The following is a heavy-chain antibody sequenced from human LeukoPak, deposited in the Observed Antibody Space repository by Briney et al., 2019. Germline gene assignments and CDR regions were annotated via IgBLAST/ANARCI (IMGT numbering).Heavy chain of an antibody. D-gene: IGHD6-19*01. V-gene: IGHV4-61*02. CDR1: GDSIDSASYY. CDR2: VYTTGRT. J-gene: IGHJ5*02. Sequence: PSQTLSLTCTVSGDSIDSASYYWSWIRQPPGKGLEWIGRVYTTGRTNYNPSLRSRVTISMDTSKNQFSLRVSSVTVTDTAVYYCVRSQARLGWFDPWGQGALVTVSS. CDR3: VRSQARLGWFDP.